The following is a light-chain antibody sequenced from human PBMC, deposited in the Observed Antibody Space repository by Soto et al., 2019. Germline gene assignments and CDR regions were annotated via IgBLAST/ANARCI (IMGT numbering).Light chain of an antibody. V-gene: IGLV4-69*01. Sequence: QAVLTQSPSASASLGASVKLTCTLSSGHSNYAIAWHQQLPEKGPRDLMKVNSDGSHSKGDGIPDRFSGSSSGAERYLTNSSRQSEDEADYYCQTWDTGIVLFGGGTELTV. J-gene: IGLJ2*01. CDR1: SGHSNYA. CDR2: VNSDGSH. CDR3: QTWDTGIVL.